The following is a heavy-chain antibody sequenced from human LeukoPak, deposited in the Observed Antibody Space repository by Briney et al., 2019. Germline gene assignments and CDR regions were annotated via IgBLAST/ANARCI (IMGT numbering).Heavy chain of an antibody. CDR3: ARGGAPYYYYYMDV. Sequence: GGSLRLSCAASGFTFTNYAMTWVRQAPGKGLVWVSRINSDGSSTSYADSVKGRFTISRDNAKNTLYPQMNSLRAEDTAVYYCARGGAPYYYYYMDVWGKGTTVTISS. V-gene: IGHV3-74*01. CDR1: GFTFTNYA. CDR2: INSDGSST. J-gene: IGHJ6*03.